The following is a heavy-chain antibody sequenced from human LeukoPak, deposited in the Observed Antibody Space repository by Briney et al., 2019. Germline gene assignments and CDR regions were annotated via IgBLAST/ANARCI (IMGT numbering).Heavy chain of an antibody. J-gene: IGHJ3*02. Sequence: PGGSLRLSCAASGFTFSSYAMSWVRQAPGKGLEWVSAISGSGGSTYYADSVKGRFTISRDNSKNTLYLQMNSLRAEDRAVYYCAKDFGGGFDDFWSGYSLGVAFDIWGQGTMVTVSS. CDR2: ISGSGGST. V-gene: IGHV3-23*01. CDR3: AKDFGGGFDDFWSGYSLGVAFDI. CDR1: GFTFSSYA. D-gene: IGHD3-3*01.